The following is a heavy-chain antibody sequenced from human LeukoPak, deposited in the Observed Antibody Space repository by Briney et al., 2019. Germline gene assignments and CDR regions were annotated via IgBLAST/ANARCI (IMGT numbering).Heavy chain of an antibody. CDR3: ASVEKDCSSTSCPKGIDY. Sequence: ASVKVSCKASGYTFTGYYMHWVRQAPGQGLEWMGWINPNSGGTNYAQKFQARVTMTRDTSISTAYMELSRLRSDDTAVYYCASVEKDCSSTSCPKGIDYWGQGTLVTVSS. CDR2: INPNSGGT. J-gene: IGHJ4*02. V-gene: IGHV1-2*02. CDR1: GYTFTGYY. D-gene: IGHD2-2*01.